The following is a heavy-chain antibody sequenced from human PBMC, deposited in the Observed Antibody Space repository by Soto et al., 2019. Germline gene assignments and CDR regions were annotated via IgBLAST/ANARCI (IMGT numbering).Heavy chain of an antibody. Sequence: PSETLSLTCAVYVGSFSGYYWSWIRQPPGKGLEWIGEINHSGSTNYNPSLKSRVTISVDTSKNQFSLKLSSVTAADTAVYYCARSSGWYQDYWGQGTLVTVSS. J-gene: IGHJ4*02. D-gene: IGHD6-19*01. CDR1: VGSFSGYY. CDR3: ARSSGWYQDY. V-gene: IGHV4-34*01. CDR2: INHSGST.